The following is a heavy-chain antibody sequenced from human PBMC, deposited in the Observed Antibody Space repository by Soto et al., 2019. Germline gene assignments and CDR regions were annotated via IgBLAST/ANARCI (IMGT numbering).Heavy chain of an antibody. CDR2: GSYSGTT. CDR3: ARGATVTQYDY. D-gene: IGHD4-17*01. CDR1: GVSVSSGSFY. Sequence: PSETLSLTCTVSGVSVSSGSFYWAWIRQPPGKGLEWIGFGSYSGTTNYKPSLKSRVTISVDTSRSQISLKVSSLTAADTAAYYRARGATVTQYDYWGQGTLVTVSS. V-gene: IGHV4-61*01. J-gene: IGHJ4*02.